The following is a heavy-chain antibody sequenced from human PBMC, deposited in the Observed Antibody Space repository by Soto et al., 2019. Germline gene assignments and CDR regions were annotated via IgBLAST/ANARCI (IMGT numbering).Heavy chain of an antibody. J-gene: IGHJ4*02. CDR3: VRDTMRASAAASLDY. CDR1: GFTFSTYE. D-gene: IGHD6-13*01. CDR2: ISVSGNII. Sequence: EVQLVESGGGLVQPGGSLRLSCAASGFTFSTYEFNWVRQAPGRGLEWISYISVSGNIIKYADSVKGRFTISRDNAENSLHLHMSSLRVDDTAVYFCVRDTMRASAAASLDYWGQGIQVIVSS. V-gene: IGHV3-48*03.